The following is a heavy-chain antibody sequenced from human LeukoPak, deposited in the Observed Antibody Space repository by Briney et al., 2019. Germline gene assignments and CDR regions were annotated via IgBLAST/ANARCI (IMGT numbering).Heavy chain of an antibody. CDR3: ARVVRDTIFGVVSLDGMDV. CDR2: IYPGDSAT. Sequence: GESLKISCKGSGYSLTSYWSGWVRQMPGKGLEWMGIIYPGDSATRYSPSFQGQVTISADKSISTAYLQWSSLKASDTAMYYCARVVRDTIFGVVSLDGMDVWGQGTTVTVSS. J-gene: IGHJ6*02. V-gene: IGHV5-51*01. CDR1: GYSLTSYW. D-gene: IGHD3-3*01.